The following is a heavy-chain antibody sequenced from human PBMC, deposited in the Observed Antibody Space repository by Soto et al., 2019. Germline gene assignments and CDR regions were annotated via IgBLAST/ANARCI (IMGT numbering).Heavy chain of an antibody. Sequence: SETLSLTCTVSGGSLSNYHWNCVRQSAGKGLEWIVRIYSNGKAYYNPSLKSRVTMSLDTLNNQVSLRLRSVTAADTAKYYCARERTYQLSGDDTLDIWGLGTMVTVSS. J-gene: IGHJ3*02. V-gene: IGHV4-4*07. D-gene: IGHD2-2*01. CDR2: IYSNGKA. CDR3: ARERTYQLSGDDTLDI. CDR1: GGSLSNYH.